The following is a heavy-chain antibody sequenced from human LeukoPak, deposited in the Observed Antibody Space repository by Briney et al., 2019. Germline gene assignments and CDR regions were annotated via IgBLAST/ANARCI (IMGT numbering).Heavy chain of an antibody. Sequence: ASVKVSCKTSGYSFTDYYMHWVRQAPGQGLEWMGWINPNSGGTNFAQRFQDRVTMTRDMSISTAYMELSRLRSDDTAIYYCTRGYYDSSDFEYFRHWGQGTLVTVS. V-gene: IGHV1-2*02. J-gene: IGHJ1*01. CDR3: TRGYYDSSDFEYFRH. CDR2: INPNSGGT. D-gene: IGHD3-22*01. CDR1: GYSFTDYY.